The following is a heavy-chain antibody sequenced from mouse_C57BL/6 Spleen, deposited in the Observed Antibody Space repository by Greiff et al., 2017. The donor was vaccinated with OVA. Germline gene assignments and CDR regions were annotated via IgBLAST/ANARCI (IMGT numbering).Heavy chain of an antibody. CDR3: AKRGYYFDY. J-gene: IGHJ2*01. Sequence: QVQLKESGPGLVAPSPSLSITCTVSGFSLTSYGVSWVRQPPGKGLEWLGVIWGDGSTNYHSALISRLSNSKDNSKSQVFLKLNSRQTDDTATYYCAKRGYYFDYWGQGTTLTVSS. CDR1: GFSLTSYG. V-gene: IGHV2-3*01. CDR2: IWGDGST.